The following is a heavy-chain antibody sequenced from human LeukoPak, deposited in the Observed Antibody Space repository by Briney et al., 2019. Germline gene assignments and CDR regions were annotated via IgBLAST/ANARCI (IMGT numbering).Heavy chain of an antibody. D-gene: IGHD2-2*01. CDR1: GYTFTSYY. CDR2: INPSGGTT. CDR3: ARDKTYCSSTSCRGAYYYYYMDV. J-gene: IGHJ6*03. V-gene: IGHV1-46*01. Sequence: GASVKVSCKASGYTFTSYYMHWVRQAPGQGLEWMGIINPSGGTTSYAQKFQGRVTMTRDTSTSTVYMELSSLRSEDTAVYSCARDKTYCSSTSCRGAYYYYYMDVWGKGTTVTVSS.